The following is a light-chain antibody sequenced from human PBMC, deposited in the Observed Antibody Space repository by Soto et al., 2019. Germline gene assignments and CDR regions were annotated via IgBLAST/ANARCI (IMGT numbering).Light chain of an antibody. J-gene: IGKJ1*01. Sequence: VFAQVSAPLSLFPGERSTLSCRASQSVSGYSAWYQQQPGQAPRXLIYDASKRATGIPDRFSGGASGKFFTLTISRLDPEFFAVYYCQQYGSSLTFGQGTKVDIK. V-gene: IGKV3-20*01. CDR1: QSVSGY. CDR2: DAS. CDR3: QQYGSSLT.